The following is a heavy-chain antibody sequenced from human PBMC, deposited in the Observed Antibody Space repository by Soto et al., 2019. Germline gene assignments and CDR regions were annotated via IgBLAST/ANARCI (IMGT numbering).Heavy chain of an antibody. CDR1: GGSFSGYY. CDR3: ARVNYYDSSGYHYFAY. D-gene: IGHD3-22*01. Sequence: SETLSLTCAVYGGSFSGYYWSWIRQPPGKGLEWIGEINHSGSTNYNPSLKSRVTISVDTSKNQFSLKLSSVTAADTAVYYCARVNYYDSSGYHYFAYWGQGTLVTVSS. V-gene: IGHV4-34*01. J-gene: IGHJ4*02. CDR2: INHSGST.